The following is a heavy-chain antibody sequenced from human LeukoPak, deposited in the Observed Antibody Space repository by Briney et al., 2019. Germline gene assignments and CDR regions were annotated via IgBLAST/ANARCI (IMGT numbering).Heavy chain of an antibody. CDR1: GYTFTSYD. CDR2: MNPNSGNT. J-gene: IGHJ4*02. D-gene: IGHD3-10*01. Sequence: ASVKVSCKASGYTFTSYDINWVRQATGQGLEWMGWMNPNSGNTGYAQKFQGRVTITRNTSISTAYMELSSLRSEDTAVYYCARGFTMVRGVKVGAPYYFDYWGQGTLVTVSS. V-gene: IGHV1-8*03. CDR3: ARGFTMVRGVKVGAPYYFDY.